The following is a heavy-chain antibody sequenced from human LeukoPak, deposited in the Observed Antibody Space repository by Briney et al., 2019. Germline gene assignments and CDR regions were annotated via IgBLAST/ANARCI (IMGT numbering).Heavy chain of an antibody. D-gene: IGHD2-8*02. CDR1: GGSISSSSYY. V-gene: IGHV4-39*07. J-gene: IGHJ4*02. CDR2: IYYSGST. Sequence: SETLSLTCTVSGGSISSSSYYWGWIRQPPGTGLEWIGSIYYSGSTYYNPSLKSRVTISVDTSKNQFSLKLSSVTAADTAVYYCARDLVTSHEVDYWGQGTLVTVSS. CDR3: ARDLVTSHEVDY.